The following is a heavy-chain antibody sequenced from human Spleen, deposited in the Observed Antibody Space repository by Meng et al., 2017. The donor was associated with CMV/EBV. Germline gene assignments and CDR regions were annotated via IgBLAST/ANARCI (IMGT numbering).Heavy chain of an antibody. J-gene: IGHJ4*02. CDR1: GGSISSYY. CDR2: IYYSGST. Sequence: SETLSLTCTVSGGSISSYYWSWIRQPPGKGLEWIGYIYYSGSTNYNHSLKSRVTISVGTSTNQFSLKLRSVTAEDTAVYHCARVNGYWKGYFDCWGQGTLITVSS. V-gene: IGHV4-59*01. D-gene: IGHD6-13*01. CDR3: ARVNGYWKGYFDC.